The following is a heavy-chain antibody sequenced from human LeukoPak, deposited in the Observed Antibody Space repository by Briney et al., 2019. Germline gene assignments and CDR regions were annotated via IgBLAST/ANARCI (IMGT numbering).Heavy chain of an antibody. CDR3: AKGPQYYYDSADD. Sequence: GGSLRLSCAVSGFTLSNYAMHWVRQAPGKGLDWVTVISYDGSNKYYADSVKGRFSVSRDNSENMVYLQMNSLRPEDTAVYYCAKGPQYYYDSADDWGQGTLVTVSS. D-gene: IGHD3-22*01. J-gene: IGHJ4*02. V-gene: IGHV3-30*18. CDR1: GFTLSNYA. CDR2: ISYDGSNK.